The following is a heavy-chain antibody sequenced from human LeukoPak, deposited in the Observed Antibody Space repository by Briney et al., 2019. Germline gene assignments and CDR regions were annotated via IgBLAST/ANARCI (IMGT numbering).Heavy chain of an antibody. Sequence: PSETLSLTCTVSGGSISSSSYYWGWIRQPPGKGLEWIGSICYSGSTYYNPSLKSRVTISVDTSKNQFSLKLSSVTAADTAVYYCARHEIIAVAGPVEADAFDIWGQGTMVTVSS. CDR3: ARHEIIAVAGPVEADAFDI. D-gene: IGHD6-19*01. CDR1: GGSISSSSYY. V-gene: IGHV4-39*01. CDR2: ICYSGST. J-gene: IGHJ3*02.